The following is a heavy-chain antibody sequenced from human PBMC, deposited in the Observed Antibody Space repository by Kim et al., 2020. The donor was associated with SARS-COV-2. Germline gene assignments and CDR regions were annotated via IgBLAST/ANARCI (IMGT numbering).Heavy chain of an antibody. CDR3: ARNDYGDSLFDF. J-gene: IGHJ4*02. Sequence: GGSLRLSCVASGFTVSSHYMSWVHQAPGKGPEWVSVIYRGGSTYYADAVKGRFTISRDNSKNALYLQMNSRRAEDTAVYYCARNDYGDSLFDFWGQGTLGTVSS. V-gene: IGHV3-53*01. CDR1: GFTVSSHY. D-gene: IGHD4-17*01. CDR2: IYRGGST.